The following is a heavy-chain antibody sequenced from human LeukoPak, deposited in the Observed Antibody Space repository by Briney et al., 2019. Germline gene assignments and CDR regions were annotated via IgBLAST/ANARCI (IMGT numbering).Heavy chain of an antibody. V-gene: IGHV3-30*18. D-gene: IGHD3-22*01. CDR1: GFTFSSYG. CDR2: ISYDGSNK. J-gene: IGHJ3*02. CDR3: AKAPYYDSSYAAFDI. Sequence: GGSLRLSCAASGFTFSSYGMHWVRQAPGKGLEWVAVISYDGSNKYYADSVKGRFTISRDNAKNSLYLQMNSLRAEDTALYYCAKAPYYDSSYAAFDIWGQGTMVTVSS.